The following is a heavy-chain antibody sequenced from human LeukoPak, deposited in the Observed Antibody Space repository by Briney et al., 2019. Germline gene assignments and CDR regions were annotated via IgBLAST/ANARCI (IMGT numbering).Heavy chain of an antibody. Sequence: PGGSLRLSCAASGFTFSSYGMHWVRQAPGKGLEWVAVIWYDGSNKYCADSVKGRFTISRDNSKNTLYLQMNSLRAEDTAVYYCARDSSQTMIVVAPGYWGQGTLVTVSS. V-gene: IGHV3-33*01. J-gene: IGHJ4*02. CDR1: GFTFSSYG. CDR3: ARDSSQTMIVVAPGY. CDR2: IWYDGSNK. D-gene: IGHD3-22*01.